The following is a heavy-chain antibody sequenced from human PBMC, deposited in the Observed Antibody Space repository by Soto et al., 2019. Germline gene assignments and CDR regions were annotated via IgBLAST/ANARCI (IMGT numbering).Heavy chain of an antibody. D-gene: IGHD2-15*01. J-gene: IGHJ6*02. CDR3: VVAADIYYYQGMDV. Sequence: SETLSLTCAVSGDSITNSNWWTWVRQPPGKGLEWIGEIFHSGSTNYNSSLKSRITISVDKSKNQFVLKLRSVTAADTAIYYCVVAADIYYYQGMDVWGQGTTVTVSS. CDR1: GDSITNSNW. V-gene: IGHV4-4*02. CDR2: IFHSGST.